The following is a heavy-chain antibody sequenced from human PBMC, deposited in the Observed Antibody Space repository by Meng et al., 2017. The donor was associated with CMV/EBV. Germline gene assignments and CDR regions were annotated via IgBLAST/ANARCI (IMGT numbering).Heavy chain of an antibody. D-gene: IGHD2-15*01. CDR3: AKGFCSGGNCYNFFDY. Sequence: VSFSSYAMNWVRQAPGKGLEWVSLIVGSGATTYYADSVKGRFTISRDNSKNTLYLQLNGLRAEDSAMYYCAKGFCSGGNCYNFFDYWGQGTLVTVSS. CDR2: IVGSGATT. CDR1: VSFSSYA. J-gene: IGHJ4*02. V-gene: IGHV3-23*01.